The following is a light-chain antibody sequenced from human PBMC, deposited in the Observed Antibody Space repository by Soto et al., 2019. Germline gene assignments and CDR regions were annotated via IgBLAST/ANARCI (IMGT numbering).Light chain of an antibody. J-gene: IGLJ2*01. Sequence: QSVLTQPPSVSEAPRQRVTISCSGSRSNIGNNAVNWYQQFPGKAPKLLIYYDDLLSSGVSDRFSGSKSGTSASLAISGLQSEDEADYYCASWDDSLNGVVFGGGTQLTVL. V-gene: IGLV1-36*01. CDR2: YDD. CDR3: ASWDDSLNGVV. CDR1: RSNIGNNA.